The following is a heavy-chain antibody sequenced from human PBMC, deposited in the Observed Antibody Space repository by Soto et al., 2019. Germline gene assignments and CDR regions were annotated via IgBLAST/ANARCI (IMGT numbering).Heavy chain of an antibody. D-gene: IGHD5-18*01. CDR3: ARRRWIQLWLLSYYYYGMDV. CDR1: GFTFSSYA. V-gene: IGHV3-30-3*01. J-gene: IGHJ6*02. Sequence: GGSLRLSCAASGFTFSSYAMHWVRQAPGKGLERVAVISYDGSNKYYADSVKGRFTISRDNSKNTLYLQMNSLRAEDTAVYYCARRRWIQLWLLSYYYYGMDVWGQGTTVTVSS. CDR2: ISYDGSNK.